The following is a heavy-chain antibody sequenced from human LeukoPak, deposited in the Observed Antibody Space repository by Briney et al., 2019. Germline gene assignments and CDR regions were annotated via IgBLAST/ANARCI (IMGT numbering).Heavy chain of an antibody. CDR2: IKSDGSST. Sequence: GGSLRLSCAASGFTFSSYWMHWVRQAPGKGLMWVSRIKSDGSSTIYADSVKGRFTISRDDAKSTLYLQMNSLRAEDTAVYYCAGSYSFNWFDPWGQGTPVTVSS. V-gene: IGHV3-74*01. D-gene: IGHD3-16*02. CDR3: AGSYSFNWFDP. CDR1: GFTFSSYW. J-gene: IGHJ5*02.